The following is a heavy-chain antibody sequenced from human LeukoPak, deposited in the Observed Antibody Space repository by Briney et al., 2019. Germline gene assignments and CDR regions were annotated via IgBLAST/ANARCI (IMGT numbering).Heavy chain of an antibody. Sequence: SETLSLTCTVSGGSVHTSSYYWAWIRQPPGKALEWIGPIYYTGSTYNNPSLRSRAALSIDTSKKQFSLNLSSVTAADTAVYYCARQYSFFGGLKPVHFDSWGQGTLVTVSS. V-gene: IGHV4-39*01. CDR2: IYYTGST. J-gene: IGHJ4*02. CDR3: ARQYSFFGGLKPVHFDS. D-gene: IGHD3-3*01. CDR1: GGSVHTSSYY.